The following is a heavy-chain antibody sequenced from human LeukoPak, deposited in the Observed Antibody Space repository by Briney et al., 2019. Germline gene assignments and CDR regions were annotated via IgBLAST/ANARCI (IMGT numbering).Heavy chain of an antibody. V-gene: IGHV4-38-2*01. Sequence: SETLSLTCAVSGYSISSGYYWGWIRQPPGKGLEWIGSIHHSGSTYYNPSLKSRVTISVDTSKNQFSLKLSSVTAADTAVYYCARGGGAAAVAYWFDPWGQGTLVTVSS. CDR2: IHHSGST. D-gene: IGHD6-13*01. CDR3: ARGGGAAAVAYWFDP. J-gene: IGHJ5*02. CDR1: GYSISSGYY.